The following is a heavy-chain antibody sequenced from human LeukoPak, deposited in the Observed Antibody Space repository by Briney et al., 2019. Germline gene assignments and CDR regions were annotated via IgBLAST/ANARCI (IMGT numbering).Heavy chain of an antibody. V-gene: IGHV3-30*18. CDR1: GFTFSSYG. D-gene: IGHD3-22*01. J-gene: IGHJ4*02. Sequence: GGSLRLSCAASGFTFSSYGMHWVRRAPGKGLEWVAVISYDGSNRYYADSVKGRFTISRDNSKNTLYLQMNSLRAEDTAVYYCAKVGSSPYYYDSSGYYGFDYWGQGTLVTVSS. CDR2: ISYDGSNR. CDR3: AKVGSSPYYYDSSGYYGFDY.